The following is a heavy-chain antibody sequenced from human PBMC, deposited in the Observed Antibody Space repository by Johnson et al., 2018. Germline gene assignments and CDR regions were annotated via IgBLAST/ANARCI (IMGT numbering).Heavy chain of an antibody. CDR1: GFTFSDYG. J-gene: IGHJ5*02. CDR2: ISSSGSTI. D-gene: IGHD6-6*01. V-gene: IGHV3-48*04. Sequence: VQLVQSGGGVVQPGRSLRLSCAASGFTFSDYGMHWVRQAPGKGLEWVSYISSSGSTIYYADSVTGRFTISRDNTKNSLYLQMNNLRAEDTGVDYWSRDRSSAGGNWFDPWGQGTLVNVSS. CDR3: SRDRSSAGGNWFDP.